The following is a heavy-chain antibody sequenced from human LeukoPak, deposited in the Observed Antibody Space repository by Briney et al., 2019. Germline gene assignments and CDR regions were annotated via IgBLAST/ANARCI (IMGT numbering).Heavy chain of an antibody. CDR2: INHSGTT. CDR1: GGSFSGYY. D-gene: IGHD4-17*01. CDR3: ASGPMTTVTYPSLDY. V-gene: IGHV4-34*01. J-gene: IGHJ4*02. Sequence: PSETLSLTCAVYGGSFSGYYWSWIRQPPGKGLEWIGEINHSGTTNYNPSLKSRVTISVDTSKSQFSLKLSSVTAADTAVYYCASGPMTTVTYPSLDYWGQGTLVTVSS.